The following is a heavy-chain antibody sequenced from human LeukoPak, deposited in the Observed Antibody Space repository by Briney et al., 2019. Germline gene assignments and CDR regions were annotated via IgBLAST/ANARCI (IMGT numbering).Heavy chain of an antibody. J-gene: IGHJ4*02. CDR1: GFTFSDYA. CDR2: ISRGGVIS. Sequence: GGSLRLSCAASGFTFSDYAINWVRQAPGKGLEWVSTISRGGVISYYADSVKGRFTISRDNSNNTLYLHMNSLRAEDTAVYYCVSRAGSPWGPFDDWGQGTLVTVSS. V-gene: IGHV3-23*01. D-gene: IGHD7-27*01. CDR3: VSRAGSPWGPFDD.